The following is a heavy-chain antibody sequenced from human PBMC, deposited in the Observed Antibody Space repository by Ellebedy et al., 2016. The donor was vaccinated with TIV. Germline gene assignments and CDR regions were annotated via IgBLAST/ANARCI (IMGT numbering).Heavy chain of an antibody. D-gene: IGHD3-10*01. J-gene: IGHJ4*02. CDR3: ATGPQYGSGSYYFDY. V-gene: IGHV1-24*01. CDR2: FDPEDGET. CDR1: GYTLTELS. Sequence: ASVKVSCKVSGYTLTELSMNWVRQAPGKGLDWMGGFDPEDGETIYAQKFQGRVTITEETTTDTAYMKLSSLGSEDTAVYYCATGPQYGSGSYYFDYWGQGTLVTVSS.